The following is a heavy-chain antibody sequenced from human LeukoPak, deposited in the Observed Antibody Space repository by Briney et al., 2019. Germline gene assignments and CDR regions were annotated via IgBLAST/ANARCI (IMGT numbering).Heavy chain of an antibody. CDR2: INHSGST. V-gene: IGHV4-34*01. CDR1: GGSFSGYY. J-gene: IGHJ5*02. Sequence: SETLSLTCTVYGGSFSGYYWSWIRQPPGRGLEWIGEINHSGSTNYNPSLKSRVTISVDTSKNQFSLKVSSVTAADTAVYYCARVVVVVPAAIPDWFDPWGQGTLVTVSS. CDR3: ARVVVVVPAAIPDWFDP. D-gene: IGHD2-2*02.